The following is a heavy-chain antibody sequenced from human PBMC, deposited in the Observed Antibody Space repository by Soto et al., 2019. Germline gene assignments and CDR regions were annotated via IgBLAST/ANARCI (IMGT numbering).Heavy chain of an antibody. V-gene: IGHV3-11*01. CDR2: ISGSGNTI. D-gene: IGHD3-16*01. CDR3: ARGRYALDY. Sequence: QVQLVESGGGLVKPGGSLRPSCAASGFTLSDYYMSWIRQAPGKGLEWVSHISGSGNTIDYADSVKGRFTISRDNAKNSLYLQMNSLRDDDTAVFYCARGRYALDYWGQGTRVTVSS. CDR1: GFTLSDYY. J-gene: IGHJ4*02.